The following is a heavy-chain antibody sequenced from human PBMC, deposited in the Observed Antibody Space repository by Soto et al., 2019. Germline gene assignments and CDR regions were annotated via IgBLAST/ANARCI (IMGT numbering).Heavy chain of an antibody. CDR3: TRAGSVPGNFYLSHSYAMDF. J-gene: IGHJ6*02. Sequence: GGSLRLSCAASGVSVSSDYMSWVRQAPGKGLEWVSLIYSGGDTYYADSVKGRFTISRDISGNTIYLHMTSLRADDTAIYYCTRAGSVPGNFYLSHSYAMDFWGRGTTVTVSS. CDR2: IYSGGDT. D-gene: IGHD3-10*01. CDR1: GVSVSSDY. V-gene: IGHV3-53*01.